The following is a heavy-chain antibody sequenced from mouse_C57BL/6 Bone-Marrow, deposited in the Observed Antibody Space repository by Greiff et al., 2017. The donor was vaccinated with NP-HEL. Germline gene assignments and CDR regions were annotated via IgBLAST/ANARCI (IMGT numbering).Heavy chain of an antibody. D-gene: IGHD1-1*01. Sequence: QVQLKESGAELVKPGASVKLSCKASGYTFTSYWMHWVKQRPGQGLEWIGMIHPNSGSTNYNEKFKSKATLTVDKSSSTAYMQLSSLTSEDSAVYYCARASPIYYYGSSYDYWGQGTTLTVSS. CDR3: ARASPIYYYGSSYDY. J-gene: IGHJ2*01. CDR1: GYTFTSYW. CDR2: IHPNSGST. V-gene: IGHV1-64*01.